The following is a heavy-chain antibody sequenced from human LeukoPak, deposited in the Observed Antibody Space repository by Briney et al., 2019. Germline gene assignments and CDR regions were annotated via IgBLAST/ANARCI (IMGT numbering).Heavy chain of an antibody. CDR3: AFSYGSGSYCRF. CDR1: GFTFSSYA. CDR2: ISGSGGST. V-gene: IGHV3-23*01. J-gene: IGHJ4*02. Sequence: GGSLRLSCAASGFTFSSYAMSWVRQAPGKGLEWVSAISGSGGSTYYADSVKGRFTISRDNPKNTLYLQMNSLRAEDTAVYYCAFSYGSGSYCRFWGQGTLVTVSS. D-gene: IGHD3-10*01.